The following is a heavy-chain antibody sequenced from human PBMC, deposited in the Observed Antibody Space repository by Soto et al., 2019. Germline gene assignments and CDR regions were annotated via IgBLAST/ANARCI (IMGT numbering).Heavy chain of an antibody. J-gene: IGHJ6*01. D-gene: IGHD5-18*01. Sequence: QVQLVQSGAEVKKPGSSVKVSCKASGGTFSSYAISWVRQAPGQGLEWMGGIIPIFGTANYAQKFQGRVRITADESMSTDYMELSSLRSEDTAVYYCARDTHTAMVNKRWLQCSGDYYYGMEVWGQGNTVSVSS. CDR1: GGTFSSYA. CDR2: IIPIFGTA. CDR3: ARDTHTAMVNKRWLQCSGDYYYGMEV. V-gene: IGHV1-69*01.